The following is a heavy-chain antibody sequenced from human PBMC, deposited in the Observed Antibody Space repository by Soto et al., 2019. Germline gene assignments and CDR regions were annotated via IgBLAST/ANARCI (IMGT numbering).Heavy chain of an antibody. V-gene: IGHV1-2*02. D-gene: IGHD1-26*01. J-gene: IGHJ4*02. CDR2: MNPRSGGT. CDR3: GRGRSGQIVVFY. CDR1: GYTFTNYY. Sequence: GASVKVSCKASGYTFTNYYMHWVRQAPGQGLEWMGWMNPRSGGTKYAQAFQDRVTMTRDASISTAYMELNNLSPDDTAVYYCGRGRSGQIVVFYWGQGTPVTVSS.